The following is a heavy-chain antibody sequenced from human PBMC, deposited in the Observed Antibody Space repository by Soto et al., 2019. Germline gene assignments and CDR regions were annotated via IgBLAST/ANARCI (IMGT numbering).Heavy chain of an antibody. Sequence: WRLLRVCWRAVEVTFVDFGMHWVRKAPGKGLQWLAVISYDGNNKYYADSVEGRFTISRDNSKNTVYLQMNSLRFEDTAVYYCARGPSYSDSYFDHWGQGTLVIVTS. CDR1: EVTFVDFG. V-gene: IGHV3-30*03. D-gene: IGHD4-17*01. CDR3: ARGPSYSDSYFDH. J-gene: IGHJ4*02. CDR2: ISYDGNNK.